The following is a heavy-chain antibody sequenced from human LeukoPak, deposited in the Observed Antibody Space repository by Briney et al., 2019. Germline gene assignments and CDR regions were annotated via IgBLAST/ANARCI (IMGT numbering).Heavy chain of an antibody. CDR2: ISYDGTNK. Sequence: GGSLRLSCAASGFTFSSYGMHWVRQAPGKGLEWVAFISYDGTNKYYGDSVKGRFTISRDNSKNTLYLQMNSLTIDDTAIYYCARRGGEQQFDYWGQGTLVTVSS. CDR1: GFTFSSYG. CDR3: ARRGGEQQFDY. J-gene: IGHJ4*02. V-gene: IGHV3-30*19. D-gene: IGHD6-13*01.